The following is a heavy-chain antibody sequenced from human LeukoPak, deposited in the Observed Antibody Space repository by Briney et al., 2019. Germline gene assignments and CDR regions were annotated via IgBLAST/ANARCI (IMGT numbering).Heavy chain of an antibody. V-gene: IGHV4-38-2*02. CDR2: IYHSGST. CDR3: ANRITMVRGFQGYFDY. D-gene: IGHD3-10*01. Sequence: SETLSLTCTVSGYSISSGYYWGWIRQPPGKGLEWIGSIYHSGSTYYNPSLKSRVTISVDTSKNQFSLKLSSVTAADTAVYYCANRITMVRGFQGYFDYWGQGTLVTVSS. J-gene: IGHJ4*02. CDR1: GYSISSGYY.